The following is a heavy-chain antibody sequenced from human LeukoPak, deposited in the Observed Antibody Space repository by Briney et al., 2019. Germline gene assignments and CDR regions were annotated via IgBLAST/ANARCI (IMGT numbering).Heavy chain of an antibody. J-gene: IGHJ3*02. Sequence: PSETLSLTCTVSGGSISSSSYYWGWIRQPPGKGLEWIGSIYYSGSTYYNPSLKSRVTISVDTSKNQFSLKLSSVTAEDTAVYYCARDGTGTTAFDIWGQGTMVTVSS. D-gene: IGHD1/OR15-1a*01. V-gene: IGHV4-39*07. CDR2: IYYSGST. CDR1: GGSISSSSYY. CDR3: ARDGTGTTAFDI.